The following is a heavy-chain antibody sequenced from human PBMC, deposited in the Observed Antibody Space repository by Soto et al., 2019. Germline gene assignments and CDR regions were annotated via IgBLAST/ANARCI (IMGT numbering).Heavy chain of an antibody. Sequence: QIHLVQSGAEVKKTGASVEVSCKASGYTFISYGISWVRKAPAQGLGWMGWFRPYNVKTIHAQTFHGTVTLTSATSASTVYIELRTISSEDTAVYYCARAGFRTSWLGIVGPGAPGVEIVFWGQGTLVTVSS. J-gene: IGHJ4*02. CDR3: ARAGFRTSWLGIVGPGAPGVEIVF. CDR1: GYTFISYG. CDR2: FRPYNVKT. D-gene: IGHD2-2*01. V-gene: IGHV1-18*01.